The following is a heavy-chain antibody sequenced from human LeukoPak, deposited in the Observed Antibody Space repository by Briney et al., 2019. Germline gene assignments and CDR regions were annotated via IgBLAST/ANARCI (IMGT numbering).Heavy chain of an antibody. Sequence: GGSLRLSCAASGFTFSSYGMHWVRQAPGKGLEWVAVISYDGSNKYYADSVKGRFTISRDNAKNSLYLQMNSLRAEDTAVYYCARDLYRIVVVPHYFDYWGQGTLVTVSS. CDR1: GFTFSSYG. V-gene: IGHV3-30*03. J-gene: IGHJ4*02. D-gene: IGHD3-22*01. CDR2: ISYDGSNK. CDR3: ARDLYRIVVVPHYFDY.